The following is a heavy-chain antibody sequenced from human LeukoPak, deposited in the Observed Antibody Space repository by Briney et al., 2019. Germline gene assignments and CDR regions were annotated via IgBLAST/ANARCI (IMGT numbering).Heavy chain of an antibody. D-gene: IGHD3-22*01. CDR2: INAGNGNT. CDR1: GGTFSSYA. J-gene: IGHJ3*02. V-gene: IGHV1-3*03. CDR3: ARSYTYYYDSSGYFPLDAFDI. Sequence: ASVKVSCKASGGTFSSYAISWVRQAPGQRLEWMGWINAGNGNTKYSQEFQGRVTITRDTSASTAYMELSSLRSEDMAVYYCARSYTYYYDSSGYFPLDAFDIRGQGTMVTVSS.